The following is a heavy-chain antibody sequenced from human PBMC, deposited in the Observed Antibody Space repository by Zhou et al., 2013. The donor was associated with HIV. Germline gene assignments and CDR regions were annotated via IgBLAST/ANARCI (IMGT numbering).Heavy chain of an antibody. J-gene: IGHJ6*03. CDR3: ARGGYYDSSGYYFYYYYMDV. CDR2: IIPLLGTP. CDR1: GGTFNNYA. V-gene: IGHV1-69*01. D-gene: IGHD3-22*01. Sequence: QVHLMQSGTQVQKPGSSVKVSCRASGGTFNNYAVSWVRQAPGQGLEWMGGIIPLLGTPNYAQNFQGRLTITADESTSTAYMELSSLRSEDTAVYYCARGGYYDSSGYYFYYYYMDVWGRGTTVIVSS.